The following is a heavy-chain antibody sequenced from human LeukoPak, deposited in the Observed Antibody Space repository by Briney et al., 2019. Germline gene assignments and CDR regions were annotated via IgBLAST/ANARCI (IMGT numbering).Heavy chain of an antibody. CDR1: GFTFSNYG. CDR3: AKSPHNTIFSHPDY. J-gene: IGHJ4*02. V-gene: IGHV3-30*18. Sequence: GGSLRLSCAASGFTFSNYGMHWVRQVPGKGLEWVALISYDGSNKYYPDSVKGRFTISRDNSKNTLYLQMNSLRAEDTAVYYCAKSPHNTIFSHPDYWGQGTLVTVSS. D-gene: IGHD3-9*01. CDR2: ISYDGSNK.